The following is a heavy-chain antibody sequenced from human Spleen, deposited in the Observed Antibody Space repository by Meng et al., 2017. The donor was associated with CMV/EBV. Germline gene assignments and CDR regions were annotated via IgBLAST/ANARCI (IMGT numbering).Heavy chain of an antibody. J-gene: IGHJ4*02. D-gene: IGHD1-26*01. V-gene: IGHV3-11*01. CDR2: IYSSGTTM. CDR3: ARGDWRSSTLDS. CDR1: GFTFTDYY. Sequence: GESLKISCTASGFTFTDYYMTWIRQAPGKGLEWVSYIYSSGTTMYYADSVKGRFTVSRDNARNSLYLQMNSLTADDTAVYYCARGDWRSSTLDSWGQGTLVTVSS.